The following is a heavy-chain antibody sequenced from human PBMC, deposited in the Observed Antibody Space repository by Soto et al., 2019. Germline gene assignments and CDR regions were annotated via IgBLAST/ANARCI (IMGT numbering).Heavy chain of an antibody. J-gene: IGHJ6*02. CDR1: GGTFSSYA. V-gene: IGHV1-69*13. CDR2: IIPIFGTA. D-gene: IGHD2-2*01. Sequence: SSVKVSCKASGGTFSSYAISWVRQAPGQGLEWMGGIIPIFGTANYAQKFQGRVTITADESTSTAYMELSSLRSEDTAVYYCARDRYCSSTSFGWGMVDYYYGMDVWGQGTTVTVSS. CDR3: ARDRYCSSTSFGWGMVDYYYGMDV.